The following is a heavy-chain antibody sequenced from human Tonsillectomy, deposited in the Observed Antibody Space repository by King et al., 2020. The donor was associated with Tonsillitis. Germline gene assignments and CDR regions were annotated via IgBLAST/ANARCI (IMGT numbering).Heavy chain of an antibody. Sequence: VQLQESGPGLVKPSETLSLTCTVSGYSISSGYYWGWIRQPPGKGPEWIGSMYHSGSTYYNPSLKSRVIISIDTSKNQFSLKLSSLTAADTAVYYCARDVSNGRFDYWGQGTLVTVSS. V-gene: IGHV4-38-2*02. CDR2: MYHSGST. CDR3: ARDVSNGRFDY. J-gene: IGHJ4*02. D-gene: IGHD3-22*01. CDR1: GYSISSGYY.